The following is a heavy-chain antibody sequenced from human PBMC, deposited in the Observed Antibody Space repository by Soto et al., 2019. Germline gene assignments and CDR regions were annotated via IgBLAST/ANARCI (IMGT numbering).Heavy chain of an antibody. D-gene: IGHD6-13*01. CDR2: ISGSGGST. Sequence: PGGSLRLSCAASGFTFSSYAMSWVRQAPGKGLEWVSAISGSGGSTYYADSVKGRFTISRDNSKNTLYLQMSSLRAEDTAVYYCAKDDSSWSFNWFDPWGQGTLVTVSS. CDR3: AKDDSSWSFNWFDP. J-gene: IGHJ5*02. CDR1: GFTFSSYA. V-gene: IGHV3-23*01.